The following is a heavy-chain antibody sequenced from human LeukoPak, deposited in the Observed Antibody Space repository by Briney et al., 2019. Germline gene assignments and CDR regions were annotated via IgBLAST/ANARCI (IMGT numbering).Heavy chain of an antibody. V-gene: IGHV3-30*02. CDR2: IQYDRTNE. CDR1: AFTFSSYG. J-gene: IGHJ4*02. Sequence: PGGSLRLSCAASAFTFSSYGMHWVRQAPGKGLEWVAYIQYDRTNEQYAHSVKGRFRISRDDAKNSLYLQMNSLRAEDTAVYYCASPPTDTALELYYFDYWGQGTLVTVSS. CDR3: ASPPTDTALELYYFDY. D-gene: IGHD5-18*01.